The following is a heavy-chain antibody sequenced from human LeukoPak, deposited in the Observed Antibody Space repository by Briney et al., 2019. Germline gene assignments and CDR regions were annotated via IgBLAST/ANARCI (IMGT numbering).Heavy chain of an antibody. Sequence: GGSLRLSCAASGFTVSSNYMSWVRQAPGKGLEWVSVINSGGSTYYADSVKGRFTISRDNSKNTLYLQMNSLRAEDTAVYYCARELGDYVWGSYRSAPHYWGQGTLVTVSS. CDR1: GFTVSSNY. V-gene: IGHV3-66*01. J-gene: IGHJ4*02. D-gene: IGHD3-16*02. CDR3: ARELGDYVWGSYRSAPHY. CDR2: INSGGST.